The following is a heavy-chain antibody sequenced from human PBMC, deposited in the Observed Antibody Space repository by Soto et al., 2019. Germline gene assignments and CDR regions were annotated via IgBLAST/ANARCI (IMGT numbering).Heavy chain of an antibody. CDR2: MGAHSGHT. D-gene: IGHD6-13*01. CDR1: GYNFTRFG. J-gene: IGHJ6*02. V-gene: IGHV1-18*01. Sequence: QFQLVQSGAEVKKPGASVKVSCKASGYNFTRFGISWVRQAPGHGLEWMGWMGAHSGHTRQAQKFQGRLTMTTDASMTTAYIDLRSLTSDDTALYYCGGEGQQLAQEDSYQFNGMDVWGQGTTVIVSS. CDR3: GGEGQQLAQEDSYQFNGMDV.